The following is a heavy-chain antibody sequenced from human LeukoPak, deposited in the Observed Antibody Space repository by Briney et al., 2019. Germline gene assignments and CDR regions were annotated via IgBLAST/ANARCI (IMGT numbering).Heavy chain of an antibody. V-gene: IGHV3-30*18. Sequence: GRSLRLSCAASGFTFSSYGMHWVRQAPGKGLEWVAVISYDGSNKYYADSVKGRFTISRDNSKNTLYLQMNSLRAEDTAVYYCAKGLSAAADLDYWGQGTLVTVSS. CDR3: AKGLSAAADLDY. CDR1: GFTFSSYG. D-gene: IGHD6-13*01. J-gene: IGHJ4*02. CDR2: ISYDGSNK.